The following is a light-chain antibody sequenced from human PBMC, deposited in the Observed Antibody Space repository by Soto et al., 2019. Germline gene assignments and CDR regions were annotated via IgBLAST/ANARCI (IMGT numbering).Light chain of an antibody. CDR3: QSYDSSLSGYV. Sequence: QSVLTQPPPLSGAPGQRVTISCTGSGSNIGAPYDVHWYQHLPGTAPKLLIYGSTNRPPGVPGRFSGSKSGTSASLAITGLQAEDEADYYCQSYDSSLSGYVFGAGTKVTVL. J-gene: IGLJ1*01. CDR1: GSNIGAPYD. CDR2: GST. V-gene: IGLV1-40*01.